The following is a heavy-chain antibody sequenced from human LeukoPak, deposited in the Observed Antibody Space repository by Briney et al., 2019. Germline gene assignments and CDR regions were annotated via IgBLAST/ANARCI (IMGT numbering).Heavy chain of an antibody. J-gene: IGHJ5*02. CDR3: ARHVLYGSGSYYPYWFDP. CDR1: GGSINSGVYY. CDR2: IYTNGNS. V-gene: IGHV4-61*02. D-gene: IGHD3-10*01. Sequence: SETLSLTCTVSGGSINSGVYYWSWIRQPAGKGLEWIGRIYTNGNSDYDPSLESRVTISLDTSKNQFSLRLNSVTAADTAVYYCARHVLYGSGSYYPYWFDPWGQGTLVTVSS.